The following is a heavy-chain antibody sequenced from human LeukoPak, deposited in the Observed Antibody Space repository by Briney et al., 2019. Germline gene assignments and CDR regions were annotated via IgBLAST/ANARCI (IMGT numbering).Heavy chain of an antibody. J-gene: IGHJ5*02. CDR1: GYTFTSYA. V-gene: IGHV7-4-1*02. Sequence: ASVKVSCKASGYTFTSYAMNWVRQAPGQGLEWMGWINTNTGNPTYAQGFTGRFVFSLDTSVRTAYLQISSLKAEDTAVYYCARELRDSSSWLEERLFDPWGQGTLVTVSS. D-gene: IGHD6-13*01. CDR2: INTNTGNP. CDR3: ARELRDSSSWLEERLFDP.